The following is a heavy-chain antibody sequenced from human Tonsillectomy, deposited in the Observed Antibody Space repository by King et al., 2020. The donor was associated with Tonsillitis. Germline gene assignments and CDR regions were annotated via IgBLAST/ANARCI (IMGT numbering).Heavy chain of an antibody. D-gene: IGHD7-27*01. Sequence: QLVQSGAEVKKPGESLKISCQGSGYTFARFWIGWVRQMPGKGLEWMGLIYPGDSDTRYSPSFKGQVTISADKSNSVAYLPWSSLEASDTAMYFCARLVRSGEPGRGYYRMDVWGKGTSVTVSS. J-gene: IGHJ6*04. CDR3: ARLVRSGEPGRGYYRMDV. CDR1: GYTFARFW. V-gene: IGHV5-51*03. CDR2: IYPGDSDT.